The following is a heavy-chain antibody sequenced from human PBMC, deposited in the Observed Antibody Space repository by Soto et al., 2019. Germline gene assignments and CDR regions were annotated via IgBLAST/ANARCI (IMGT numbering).Heavy chain of an antibody. V-gene: IGHV3-33*01. Sequence: PGGSLRLSCAASGFTFSSYGMHWVRQAPGKGLEWVAVIWYDGSNEYYADSVKGRFTISRDNSKNTLYLQMNSLRAEDTAVYYCARGIVVEPAAMIDAFDFWGQGKMVTVSS. J-gene: IGHJ3*01. CDR2: IWYDGSNE. CDR1: GFTFSSYG. D-gene: IGHD2-2*01. CDR3: ARGIVVEPAAMIDAFDF.